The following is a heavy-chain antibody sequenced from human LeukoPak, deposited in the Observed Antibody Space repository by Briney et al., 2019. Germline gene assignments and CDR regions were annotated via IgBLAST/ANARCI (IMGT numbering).Heavy chain of an antibody. D-gene: IGHD2-2*02. CDR2: ISGTGSST. Sequence: GGSLRLSCAASGFTFSSYAMHWVRQAPGKGLEWVSTISGTGSSTYYADSAKGRFTISRDNSKDTLFLQLNSLTAADTAMYFCAKASVAIPQYCNSWGQGTLVTVSS. CDR3: AKASVAIPQYCNS. V-gene: IGHV3-23*01. J-gene: IGHJ5*02. CDR1: GFTFSSYA.